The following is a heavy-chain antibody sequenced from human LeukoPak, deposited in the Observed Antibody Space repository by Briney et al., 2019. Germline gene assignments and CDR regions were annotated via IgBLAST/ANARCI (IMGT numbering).Heavy chain of an antibody. CDR2: IWYDGSNK. Sequence: PGGSLRLSCAASGFTFSSYGMHWVRQAPGKGLEWVAVIWYDGSNKYYADSVKGRFTISRDNSKNTLYLQMNSLRVEDMAVYYCARGSVYDSSGYYYKPLYYFDYWGQGTLVTVSS. CDR1: GFTFSSYG. CDR3: ARGSVYDSSGYYYKPLYYFDY. V-gene: IGHV3-33*01. J-gene: IGHJ4*02. D-gene: IGHD3-22*01.